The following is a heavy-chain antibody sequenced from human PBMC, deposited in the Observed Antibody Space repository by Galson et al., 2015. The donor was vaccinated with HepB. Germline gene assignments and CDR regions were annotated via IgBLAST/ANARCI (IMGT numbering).Heavy chain of an antibody. CDR1: GFNFRSYG. CDR3: TRDRGGDFDV. J-gene: IGHJ3*01. Sequence: SLRLSCAASGFNFRSYGMHWVRQAPGKGLEWVAVIWYDGSNKYYVDSVKGRFTISRDNSKNVLYLQMNSLRAEDTAVYFCTRDRGGDFDVWGQGTMVTVSS. V-gene: IGHV3-33*01. CDR2: IWYDGSNK. D-gene: IGHD3-16*01.